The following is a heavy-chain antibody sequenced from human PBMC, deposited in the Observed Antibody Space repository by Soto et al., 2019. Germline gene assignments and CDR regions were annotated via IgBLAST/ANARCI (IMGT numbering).Heavy chain of an antibody. CDR3: ARNLRGCISTSCYYYYGMDV. V-gene: IGHV1-18*01. J-gene: IGHJ6*02. D-gene: IGHD2-2*01. CDR1: GYTFTSYG. Sequence: QVQLVQSGAEVKKPGASVKVSCKASGYTFTSYGISWVRQAPGQGLEWMGWISAYNGNTNYAQKLQGRVTMTTDTSTSTAYMELRSLRSDDTAVYYCARNLRGCISTSCYYYYGMDVWGQGTTVTVSS. CDR2: ISAYNGNT.